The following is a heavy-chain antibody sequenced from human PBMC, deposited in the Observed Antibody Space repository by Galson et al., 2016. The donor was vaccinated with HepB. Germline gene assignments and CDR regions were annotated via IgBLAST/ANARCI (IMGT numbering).Heavy chain of an antibody. D-gene: IGHD5-18*01. CDR1: GFTFSSYG. V-gene: IGHV3-33*01. CDR2: IWDDGSNK. CDR3: AREVGYSYVVTINWFDP. Sequence: SLRLSCAASGFTFSSYGMHWVRQAPGKGLEWVAVIWDDGSNKNYADSVKGRFTISRDNSKNTVYLQMNSLRAEDTAVYYCAREVGYSYVVTINWFDPWGKGTLVTVSS. J-gene: IGHJ5*02.